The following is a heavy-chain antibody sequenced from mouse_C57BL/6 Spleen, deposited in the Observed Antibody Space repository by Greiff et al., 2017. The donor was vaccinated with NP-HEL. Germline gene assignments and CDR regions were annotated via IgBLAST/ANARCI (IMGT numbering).Heavy chain of an antibody. Sequence: VQLQQSVAELVRPGASVKLSCTASGYTFTNSYMHWVKQRPEQGLEWIGRIDPADGNTKYAPKFQGKATITADTSSNTAYLQLSSLTSEDTAIYCCASYYYGSSYERYFDVWGTGTTVTVSS. CDR1: GYTFTNSY. D-gene: IGHD1-1*01. CDR3: ASYYYGSSYERYFDV. CDR2: IDPADGNT. J-gene: IGHJ1*03. V-gene: IGHV14-3*01.